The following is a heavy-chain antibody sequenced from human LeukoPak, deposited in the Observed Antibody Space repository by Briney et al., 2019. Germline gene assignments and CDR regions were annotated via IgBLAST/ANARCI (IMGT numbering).Heavy chain of an antibody. Sequence: QTLSLTCAISGDSVSRNTAAWNWIRQSPSRGLEWLGRTYYRSKWYNDYAVSVRSRITINPDTSKNQFSLQLNSVTPEDTAVYFCARDGWPAFDYWGQGTLVTVSS. CDR3: ARDGWPAFDY. V-gene: IGHV6-1*01. D-gene: IGHD2-15*01. CDR2: TYYRSKWYN. CDR1: GDSVSRNTAA. J-gene: IGHJ4*02.